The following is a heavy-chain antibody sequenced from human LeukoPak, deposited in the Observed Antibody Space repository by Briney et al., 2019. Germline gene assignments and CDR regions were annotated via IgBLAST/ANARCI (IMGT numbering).Heavy chain of an antibody. Sequence: NTGESLKISCKGSGYTFTNYWIGWVRQMPGKGLEFMGIIYPGDSDTRYSPSFQGQVTISVDKSINTAYLQWSSLKASDSAMYYCGRGGYSNRWDGVDYWGQEPLVTVSS. CDR2: IYPGDSDT. CDR3: GRGGYSNRWDGVDY. J-gene: IGHJ4*02. D-gene: IGHD2/OR15-2a*01. CDR1: GYTFTNYW. V-gene: IGHV5-51*01.